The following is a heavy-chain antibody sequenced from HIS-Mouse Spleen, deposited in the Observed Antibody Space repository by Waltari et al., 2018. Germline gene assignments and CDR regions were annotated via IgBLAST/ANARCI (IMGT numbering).Heavy chain of an antibody. D-gene: IGHD6-19*01. CDR2: IDWDDDK. V-gene: IGHV2-70*15. CDR3: ARIAGGYSSGWYAFDY. Sequence: QVTLRESGPALVKPTQTLTLTCTFSGFSLSTSGMCVSWIRQPPGKALEWLARIDWDDDKYYSTTLKTRLTNSKDNSKNQVVLTMTNMDPVDTATYYCARIAGGYSSGWYAFDYWGQGTLVTVSS. J-gene: IGHJ4*02. CDR1: GFSLSTSGMC.